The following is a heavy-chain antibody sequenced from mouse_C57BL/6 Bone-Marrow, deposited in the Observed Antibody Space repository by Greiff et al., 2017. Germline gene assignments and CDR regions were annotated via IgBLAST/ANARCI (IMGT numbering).Heavy chain of an antibody. V-gene: IGHV14-4*01. Sequence: EVQLQQSGAELVRPGASVKLSCTASGFNIKDDYMHWVKQRPEQGLEWIGWIDPENGDTEYASKFQGKATITADTSSNTAYLQLSSLTSEDTAVYYYYTGDDGYYCYYFDYWGQGTTPTVSS. CDR3: YTGDDGYYCYYFDY. D-gene: IGHD2-3*01. CDR1: GFNIKDDY. CDR2: IDPENGDT. J-gene: IGHJ2*01.